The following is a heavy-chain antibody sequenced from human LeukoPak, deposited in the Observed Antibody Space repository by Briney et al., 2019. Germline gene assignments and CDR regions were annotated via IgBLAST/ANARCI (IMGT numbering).Heavy chain of an antibody. CDR1: GGTFSSYA. Sequence: SVKVSCKASGGTFSSYAIIWVRQAPGQGLEWMGRIIPIFGTANYAQKFQGRVTITTDESTSTAYMELSSLRSEDTAVYYCAREARYDSSGYYYRAFDYWGQGTLVTVSS. CDR3: AREARYDSSGYYYRAFDY. D-gene: IGHD3-22*01. J-gene: IGHJ4*02. CDR2: IIPIFGTA. V-gene: IGHV1-69*05.